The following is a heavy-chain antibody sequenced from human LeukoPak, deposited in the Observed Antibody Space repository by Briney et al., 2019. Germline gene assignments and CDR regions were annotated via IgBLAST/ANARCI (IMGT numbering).Heavy chain of an antibody. J-gene: IGHJ4*02. CDR1: GYTLTELS. CDR2: FDPEDGET. Sequence: ASVKASCKVSGYTLTELSMHWVRQAPGKGLEWMGGFDPEDGETIYAQKFQGRVTMTEDTSTDTAYMELSSLRSEDTAVYYRATPLLFGGVIVPDDYWGQGTLVTVSS. D-gene: IGHD3-16*02. CDR3: ATPLLFGGVIVPDDY. V-gene: IGHV1-24*01.